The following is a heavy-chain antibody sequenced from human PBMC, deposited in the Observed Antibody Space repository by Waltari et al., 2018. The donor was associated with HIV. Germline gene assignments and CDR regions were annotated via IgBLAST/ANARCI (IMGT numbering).Heavy chain of an antibody. CDR3: AQDGATAASRGYYFRF. Sequence: QVHLVESGGGVVQLGGSLRLSCAASTFTFTDHGIPRVRQAPGKGQDAVAFLRFDGTNEYYAGSVNGRFTVSRDNSKYMLYLQMNSLTPEDSAVYYCAQDGATAASRGYYFRFWGQGTLVTVSS. CDR2: LRFDGTNE. CDR1: TFTFTDHG. V-gene: IGHV3-30*02. D-gene: IGHD6-13*01. J-gene: IGHJ4*02.